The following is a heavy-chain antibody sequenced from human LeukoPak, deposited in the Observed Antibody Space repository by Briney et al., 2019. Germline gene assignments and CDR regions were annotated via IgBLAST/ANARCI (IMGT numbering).Heavy chain of an antibody. Sequence: TPSETLSLTCTVSGGSISSYYWSWIRQPPGKGLEWIGYIYYSGSTNYNPSLKSRVTISVDTSKNQFSLKLSSVTAADTAVYYCARTVTSDAFDIWGQGTMVTVSS. CDR1: GGSISSYY. V-gene: IGHV4-59*08. D-gene: IGHD4-17*01. CDR3: ARTVTSDAFDI. J-gene: IGHJ3*02. CDR2: IYYSGST.